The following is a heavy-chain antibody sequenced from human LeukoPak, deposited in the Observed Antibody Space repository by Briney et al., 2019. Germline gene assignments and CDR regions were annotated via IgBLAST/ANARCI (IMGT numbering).Heavy chain of an antibody. CDR2: ISSSSSTI. Sequence: GGSLRLSCAASGFTFSSYGMTWVRQAPGKGLEWVSYISSSSSTIYYADSVKGRFTISRDNAKNSLYLQMNSLRAEDTAVYYCARGGYSYGFYYYYMDVWGKGTTVTVSS. V-gene: IGHV3-48*01. J-gene: IGHJ6*03. CDR1: GFTFSSYG. CDR3: ARGGYSYGFYYYYMDV. D-gene: IGHD5-18*01.